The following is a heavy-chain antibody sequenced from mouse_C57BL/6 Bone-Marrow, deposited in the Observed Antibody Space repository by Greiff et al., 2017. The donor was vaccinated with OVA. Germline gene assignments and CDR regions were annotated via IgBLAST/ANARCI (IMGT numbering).Heavy chain of an antibody. CDR1: GYTFTDYY. Sequence: EVQLQQSGPELVKPGASVKISCKASGYTFTDYYMNWVKQSHGKSLEWIGDINPNNGGTSYNQKFKGKATLTVDKSSSTAYMELRSLTSEDSAVYYCSIAEYLGYWGHGTPLTVSS. J-gene: IGHJ2*01. CDR2: INPNNGGT. D-gene: IGHD5-1*01. CDR3: SIAEYLGY. V-gene: IGHV1-26*01.